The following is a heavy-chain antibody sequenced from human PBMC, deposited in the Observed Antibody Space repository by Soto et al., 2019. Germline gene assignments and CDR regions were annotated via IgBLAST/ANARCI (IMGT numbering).Heavy chain of an antibody. Sequence: GGSLRLSCAASGFTFSSYAMSWVRQAPGKGLEWVSAISGSGGSTYYADSVKGRFTISRDNSKNTLYLQMNSLRAEDTAVYYCAKVGILTGYYSNPGDFDYWGQGTLVTVSS. CDR3: AKVGILTGYYSNPGDFDY. J-gene: IGHJ4*02. D-gene: IGHD3-9*01. CDR2: ISGSGGST. V-gene: IGHV3-23*01. CDR1: GFTFSSYA.